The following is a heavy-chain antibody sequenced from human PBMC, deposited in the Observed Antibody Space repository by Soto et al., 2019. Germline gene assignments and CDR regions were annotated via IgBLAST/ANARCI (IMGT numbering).Heavy chain of an antibody. CDR2: IKQDGSEK. D-gene: IGHD3-3*01. CDR3: AREPPYDFWSGRPAYYYYYGMDV. J-gene: IGHJ6*02. V-gene: IGHV3-7*01. Sequence: GGSLRLSCAASGFTFSSYWMSWVRQAPGKGLEWVANIKQDGSEKYYVDSVKGRFTISRDNAKNSLYLQMNSLRAEDTAVYYCAREPPYDFWSGRPAYYYYYGMDVWGQGTTVTLSS. CDR1: GFTFSSYW.